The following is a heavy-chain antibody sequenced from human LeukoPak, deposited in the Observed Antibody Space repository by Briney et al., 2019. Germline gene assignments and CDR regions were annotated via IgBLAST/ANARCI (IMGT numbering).Heavy chain of an antibody. CDR1: GGSFSGYY. CDR3: ARGIAVAGYYFDY. J-gene: IGHJ4*02. D-gene: IGHD6-19*01. Sequence: SETLSLTCAVYGGSFSGYYWSWIRQPPGKGLEWIGETNHSGSTNYNPSLKSRVTISVDTSKNQFSLKLSSVTAADTAVYYCARGIAVAGYYFDYWGQGTLVTVSS. V-gene: IGHV4-34*01. CDR2: TNHSGST.